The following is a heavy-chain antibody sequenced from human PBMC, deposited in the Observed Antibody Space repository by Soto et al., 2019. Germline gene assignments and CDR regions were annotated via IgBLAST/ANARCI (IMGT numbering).Heavy chain of an antibody. J-gene: IGHJ6*02. CDR1: GGSFSGYY. Sequence: SETLSLTCAVYGGSFSGYYWSWIRQPPGPGLEWIGEINHSGSTNYNPSLKSRVTISVDASKDQFSLKLSSVTAADTAMYYCARDRRYSSSWYYYYYAMDVWGQGTMVTVSS. CDR2: INHSGST. CDR3: ARDRRYSSSWYYYYYAMDV. D-gene: IGHD6-13*01. V-gene: IGHV4-34*01.